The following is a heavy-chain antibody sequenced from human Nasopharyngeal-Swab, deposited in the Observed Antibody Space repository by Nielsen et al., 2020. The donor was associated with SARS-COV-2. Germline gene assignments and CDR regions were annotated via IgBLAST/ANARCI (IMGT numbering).Heavy chain of an antibody. CDR1: GYTFTSYA. J-gene: IGHJ4*02. Sequence: ASVKVSCKASGYTFTSYAMHWVRQAPGQRLEWMGWINAGNGNTKYSQKFQGRVTITRDTSASTAYMELSSLRYEDTAVYYCARGGKRGLYCSGGSCYPDYWGQGTLVTVSS. D-gene: IGHD2-15*01. CDR2: INAGNGNT. CDR3: ARGGKRGLYCSGGSCYPDY. V-gene: IGHV1-3*01.